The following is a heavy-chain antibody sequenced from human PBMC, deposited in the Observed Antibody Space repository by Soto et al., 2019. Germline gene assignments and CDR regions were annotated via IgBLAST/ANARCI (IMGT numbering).Heavy chain of an antibody. Sequence: SVKVSCKASGGTFSSYAISWVRQAPGQGLEWMGGIIPIFGTANYAQKFQGRVTITADESTSTAYMELSSLRSEDTAVYYCARDGPEAQIYYYDSSGYYHHDAFDIWGQGTMVTVSS. CDR1: GGTFSSYA. J-gene: IGHJ3*02. CDR3: ARDGPEAQIYYYDSSGYYHHDAFDI. D-gene: IGHD3-22*01. CDR2: IIPIFGTA. V-gene: IGHV1-69*13.